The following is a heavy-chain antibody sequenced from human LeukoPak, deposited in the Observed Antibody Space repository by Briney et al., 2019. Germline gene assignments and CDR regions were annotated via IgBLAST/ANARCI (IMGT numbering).Heavy chain of an antibody. CDR3: ARDLAYSRLDY. J-gene: IGHJ4*02. D-gene: IGHD5-18*01. CDR1: GFTFDDYA. Sequence: GGSLRLSCAASGFTFDDYAMYWVRQAPGKGLEWVSGISWNSGSIGYADSVKGRFTISRDNAKNSLYLQMDSLRVEDTAFYYCARDLAYSRLDYWGQGMLVTVSS. V-gene: IGHV3-9*01. CDR2: ISWNSGSI.